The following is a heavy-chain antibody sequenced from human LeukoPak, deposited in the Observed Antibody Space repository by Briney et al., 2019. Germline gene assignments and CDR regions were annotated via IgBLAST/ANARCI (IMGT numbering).Heavy chain of an antibody. V-gene: IGHV3-33*01. Sequence: GWSLRLSCAASGFTFRSYDMHWVRQAPGKGLEWVAVVWYDESNKYYVDSVKGRFTISRDNSKNTLYLQMNSLRVEDTALYYCAREDSSGAFDIWGQGTMVTVSS. J-gene: IGHJ3*02. CDR2: VWYDESNK. CDR1: GFTFRSYD. D-gene: IGHD3-22*01. CDR3: AREDSSGAFDI.